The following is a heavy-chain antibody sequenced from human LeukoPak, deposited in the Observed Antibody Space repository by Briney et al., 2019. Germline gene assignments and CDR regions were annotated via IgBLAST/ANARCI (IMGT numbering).Heavy chain of an antibody. D-gene: IGHD3-22*01. CDR2: INSGGSGT. Sequence: QAGGSLRLSCAASGFTFSSYWMHWVRQTPGKGLVWVSRINSGGSGTSYADSVEGRFTISRDNAKNTLYLQMNSLRAEDTAVYYCANYPPMRSRIVDPDAFDIWGQGTMVTVSS. V-gene: IGHV3-74*01. CDR1: GFTFSSYW. J-gene: IGHJ3*02. CDR3: ANYPPMRSRIVDPDAFDI.